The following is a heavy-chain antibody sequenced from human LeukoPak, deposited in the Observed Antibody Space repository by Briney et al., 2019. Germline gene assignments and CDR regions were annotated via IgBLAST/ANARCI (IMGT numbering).Heavy chain of an antibody. V-gene: IGHV3-66*01. J-gene: IGHJ4*02. CDR3: ARERGSSGWATFDY. Sequence: QSGGSLILSCAASGFSVSSNYMGWVRQAPGRGLEWVSVLFSGGGAYYADSVKGRFTVSRDNSKNTLFLHMNSLRAEDTAIYYCARERGSSGWATFDYWGQGTLVTVSS. CDR1: GFSVSSNY. CDR2: LFSGGGA. D-gene: IGHD6-19*01.